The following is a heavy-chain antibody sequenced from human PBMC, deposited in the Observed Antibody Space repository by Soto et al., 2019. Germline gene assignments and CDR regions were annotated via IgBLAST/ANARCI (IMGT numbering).Heavy chain of an antibody. J-gene: IGHJ6*02. CDR3: AKDLGSGKPYYYYAMDV. D-gene: IGHD3-10*01. CDR2: ISYDGSNK. Sequence: VQLVESGGGVVQPGRSLRLSCAASGFIFSRYGMHWVRQAPGKGLEWVAVISYDGSNKYYAESVKGRLIISRDKSENTLYLQMNSLRAEDTAVYYCAKDLGSGKPYYYYAMDVWGQGTTVTVSS. V-gene: IGHV3-30*18. CDR1: GFIFSRYG.